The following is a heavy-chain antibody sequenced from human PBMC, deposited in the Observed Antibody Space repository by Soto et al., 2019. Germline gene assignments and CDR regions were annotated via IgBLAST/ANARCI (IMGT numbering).Heavy chain of an antibody. CDR3: ARVFRIAARPMNY. Sequence: ASVKVSCKASGYTFTGYYMHWVRQAPGQGLEWMGWINPNSGGTNYAQKFQGRVTMTRDTSISTAYMELSRLRSGDTAVYYCARVFRIAARPMNYWGQGTLVTVSS. V-gene: IGHV1-2*02. J-gene: IGHJ4*02. CDR2: INPNSGGT. D-gene: IGHD6-6*01. CDR1: GYTFTGYY.